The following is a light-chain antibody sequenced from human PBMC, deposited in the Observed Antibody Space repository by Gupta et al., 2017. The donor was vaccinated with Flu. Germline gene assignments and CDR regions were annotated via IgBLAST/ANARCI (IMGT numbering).Light chain of an antibody. J-gene: IGKJ4*01. V-gene: IGKV1-39*01. CDR3: QQSYSTPLT. CDR1: QSISSY. Sequence: DIQMTQSPSFLSASVGDSVTITCRASQSISSYLNWYKQKTGKAPKLLIYAASSLQSRVPSRFSGSGSGTDFTLTISSLQPEDFATYYCQQSYSTPLTFGGGTKVEIK. CDR2: AAS.